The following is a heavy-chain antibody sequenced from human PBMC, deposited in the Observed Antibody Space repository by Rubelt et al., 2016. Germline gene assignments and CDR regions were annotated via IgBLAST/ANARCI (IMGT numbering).Heavy chain of an antibody. D-gene: IGHD6-6*01. Sequence: QLQLQESGPGLVKPSETLSLTCTVSGGSISSSSYYWGWIRQPPGKGLEWIGSIYYSGSTYSNPSLKSRVTITVDTSKNRCSLKLSSVTAADTAVYYWARHQRDSSSSPLPYWGQGTLVTVSS. CDR2: IYYSGST. CDR3: ARHQRDSSSSPLPY. CDR1: GGSISSSSYY. J-gene: IGHJ4*02. V-gene: IGHV4-39*01.